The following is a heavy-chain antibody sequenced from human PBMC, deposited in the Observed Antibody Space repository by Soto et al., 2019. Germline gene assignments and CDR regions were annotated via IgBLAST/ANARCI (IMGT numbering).Heavy chain of an antibody. CDR3: AKEIKPGFWIGHKSYGMDV. Sequence: GGSLRLSCAASGFTFSSYAMSWVRQAPGKGLEWVSAISGSGGSTYYADSVKGRFTISRDNSKNTLYLQMNSLRAEDTAVYYFAKEIKPGFWIGHKSYGMDVWGQGTTVTLSS. V-gene: IGHV3-23*01. D-gene: IGHD3-3*01. J-gene: IGHJ6*02. CDR1: GFTFSSYA. CDR2: ISGSGGST.